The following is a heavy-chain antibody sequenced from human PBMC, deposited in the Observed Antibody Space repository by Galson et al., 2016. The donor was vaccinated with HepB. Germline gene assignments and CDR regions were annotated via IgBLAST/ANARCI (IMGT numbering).Heavy chain of an antibody. V-gene: IGHV4-39*01. CDR2: INYSGFT. J-gene: IGHJ4*02. Sequence: SETLSLTCTVSGDSISSSSYYWVWIRQPPGKGLEWIGSINYSGFTFHNPSLRSRVTVSVDTSKNQFSLTLSSVTAADTALYYCARPAYSYDSRGFYHRHPDFWGQGILVTVSS. D-gene: IGHD3-22*01. CDR1: GDSISSSSYY. CDR3: ARPAYSYDSRGFYHRHPDF.